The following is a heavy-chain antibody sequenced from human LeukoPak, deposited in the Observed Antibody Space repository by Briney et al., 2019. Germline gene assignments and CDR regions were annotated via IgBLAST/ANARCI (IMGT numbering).Heavy chain of an antibody. D-gene: IGHD2-2*01. V-gene: IGHV1-8*01. J-gene: IGHJ6*03. Sequence: AAVKVSCKASVYTFTSYDINWVRQATGQGLEWMGWMNPNSGNTGYAQKFQGRVTMTRNTSISTAYMELSSLRSEDTAVYYCARGAGYCSSTSCYGSYYYMDVWGNGTTVTVSS. CDR1: VYTFTSYD. CDR3: ARGAGYCSSTSCYGSYYYMDV. CDR2: MNPNSGNT.